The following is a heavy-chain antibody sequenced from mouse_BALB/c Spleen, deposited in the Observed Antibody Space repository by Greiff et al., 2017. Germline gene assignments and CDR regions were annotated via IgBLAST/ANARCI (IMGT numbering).Heavy chain of an antibody. CDR2: ISSGGGST. CDR3: ARHRNYGSIYAMDY. J-gene: IGHJ4*01. CDR1: GFAFSSYD. Sequence: EVMLVESGGGLVKPGGSLKLSCAASGFAFSSYDMSWVRQTPEKRLEWVAYISSGGGSTYYPDTVKGRFTISRDNAKNTLYLQMSSLKSEDTAMYYCARHRNYGSIYAMDYWGQGTSVTVSS. V-gene: IGHV5-12-1*01. D-gene: IGHD1-1*01.